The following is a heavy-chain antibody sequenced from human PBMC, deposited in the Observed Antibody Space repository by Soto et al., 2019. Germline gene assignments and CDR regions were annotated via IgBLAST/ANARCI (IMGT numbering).Heavy chain of an antibody. J-gene: IGHJ4*02. Sequence: ASVKVSCKASGYTFTGYYMHWVRQAPGQGLEWMGWINPNSGGTNYAQKFQGRVTMTRDTSISTAYMELSRLRSDDTAVYYCAREWFGSGWYLRGSLVHWGQGTLVTVSS. CDR1: GYTFTGYY. CDR2: INPNSGGT. V-gene: IGHV1-2*02. CDR3: AREWFGSGWYLRGSLVH. D-gene: IGHD6-19*01.